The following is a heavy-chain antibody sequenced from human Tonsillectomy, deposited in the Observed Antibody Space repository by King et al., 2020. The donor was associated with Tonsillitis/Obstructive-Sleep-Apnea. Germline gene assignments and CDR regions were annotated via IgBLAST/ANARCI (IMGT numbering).Heavy chain of an antibody. CDR3: AKDRARTTVTTGDY. J-gene: IGHJ4*02. V-gene: IGHV3-23*04. D-gene: IGHD4-17*01. CDR2: ISGSGGST. CDR1: GFTFSSYA. Sequence: DVQLVESGGGLVQPGGSLRLSCAASGFTFSSYAMSWVRQAPGNGLEWVSAISGSGGSTYYADSVKGRFTISRDNSKNTLCLQMNSLRAEDTAVYYCAKDRARTTVTTGDYWGQGTLVTVSS.